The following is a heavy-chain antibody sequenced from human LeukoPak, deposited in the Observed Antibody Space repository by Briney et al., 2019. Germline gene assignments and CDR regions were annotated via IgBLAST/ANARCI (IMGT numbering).Heavy chain of an antibody. D-gene: IGHD3-3*01. Sequence: GGSLGLSCAASGFTFSDYGMHWVRQAPGKGLEWVAFIRYDGSNEYYVDSVKGRFTVSRDNSKNTLYLQMNSLRAEDTAVYYCTKSFWSGYTYYFDYWGQGTLVTVSS. V-gene: IGHV3-30*02. CDR1: GFTFSDYG. CDR3: TKSFWSGYTYYFDY. CDR2: IRYDGSNE. J-gene: IGHJ4*02.